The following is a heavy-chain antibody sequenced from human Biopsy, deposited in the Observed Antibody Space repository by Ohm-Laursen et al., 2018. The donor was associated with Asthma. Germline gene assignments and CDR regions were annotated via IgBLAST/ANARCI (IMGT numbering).Heavy chain of an antibody. V-gene: IGHV1-69*01. CDR3: ARKAGSCISRTCYSLDF. J-gene: IGHJ4*02. CDR2: INSVFGTT. D-gene: IGHD2-2*01. CDR1: GGTFNTYV. Sequence: SSVKVSCKSLGGTFNTYVIGWVRQAPGQGLEWMGGINSVFGTTTYPQKFQDRVTITADDSASTVCMELSSLRSEDTAVYYCARKAGSCISRTCYSLDFWGQGTLVTVSS.